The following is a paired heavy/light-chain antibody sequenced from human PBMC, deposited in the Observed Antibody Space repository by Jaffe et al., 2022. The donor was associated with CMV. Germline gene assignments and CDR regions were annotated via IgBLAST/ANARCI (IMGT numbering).Heavy chain of an antibody. CDR2: VFFDGNT. V-gene: IGHV4-39*01. CDR1: GASISSASYY. D-gene: IGHD3-16*01. CDR3: ARLRGGPEGGFDP. J-gene: IGHJ5*02. Sequence: QLRLQESGPGLVKPSETLSLTCSVSGASISSASYYWGWIRQPPGKGLEWIGSVFFDGNTHYNPSLKSRVSISVDTSKNQFSLSLSFVTATDTATYYCARLRGGPEGGFDPWGQGTLVIVSS.
Light chain of an antibody. CDR1: TLPDQY. CDR2: KDS. Sequence: SYELTQPPSVSVSPGQTARITCSGETLPDQYAHWYKQRPGQAPVLVIFKDSERPSGIPERFSGSSSGTTVTLTISGVQAEDEADYYCQSATSSGAVFGGGTKLTVL. J-gene: IGLJ3*02. CDR3: QSATSSGAV. V-gene: IGLV3-25*03.